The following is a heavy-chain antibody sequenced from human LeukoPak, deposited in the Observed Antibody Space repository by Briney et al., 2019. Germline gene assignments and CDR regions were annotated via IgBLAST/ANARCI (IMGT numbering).Heavy chain of an antibody. CDR3: ARGSLGYCSSGSCESFDY. J-gene: IGHJ4*02. D-gene: IGHD2-15*01. Sequence: SGGSLRLSCAASGFTFSSYVMSWVRQAPGKGLEWVSAVSGSGGSTYYSDSVKGRFTISRDNSKDTLFLQMNSLRVEDTAVYYCARGSLGYCSSGSCESFDYWGQGTLVTVSS. CDR2: VSGSGGST. V-gene: IGHV3-23*01. CDR1: GFTFSSYV.